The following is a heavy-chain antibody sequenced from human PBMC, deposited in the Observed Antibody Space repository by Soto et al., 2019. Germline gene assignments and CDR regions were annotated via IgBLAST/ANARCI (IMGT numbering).Heavy chain of an antibody. CDR2: IIPIFGTA. J-gene: IGHJ6*02. D-gene: IGHD2-8*02. CDR1: GGTFSSYA. Sequence: GASVKVSCKASGGTFSSYAISWVRQAPGQGLEWMGGIIPIFGTANYAQKFQGRVTITADKSTSTAYMELSSLRSEDTAVYYCARGLVYYYGMDVWGHGTTVTVSS. CDR3: ARGLVYYYGMDV. V-gene: IGHV1-69*06.